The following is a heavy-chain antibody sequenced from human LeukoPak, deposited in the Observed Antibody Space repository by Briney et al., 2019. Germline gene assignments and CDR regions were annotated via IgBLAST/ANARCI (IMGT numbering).Heavy chain of an antibody. V-gene: IGHV4-34*01. CDR1: GGSFSGYY. CDR2: INHSGST. Sequence: ASETLSLTRAVYGGSFSGYYWSWIRQPPGKGLEWIGEINHSGSTNYNPSLKSRVTVSVDTSKNQFSLNLSSVTVADTAVYYCARHRGVVGATRFDYWGQGTLVTVSS. CDR3: ARHRGVVGATRFDY. J-gene: IGHJ4*02. D-gene: IGHD1-26*01.